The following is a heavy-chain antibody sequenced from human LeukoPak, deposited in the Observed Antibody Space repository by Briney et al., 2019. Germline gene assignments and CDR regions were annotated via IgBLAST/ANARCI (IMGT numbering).Heavy chain of an antibody. D-gene: IGHD7-27*01. CDR2: IIPIFGTA. CDR1: GGTFSSYA. Sequence: SVTVSCKASGGTFSSYAISWVRQAPGQGLEWMGGIIPIFGTANYAQKFQGRVTITADESTSTAYMELSSLRSEDTAVYYCARDGPGDSAYFDYWGQGTLVTVSS. J-gene: IGHJ4*02. V-gene: IGHV1-69*13. CDR3: ARDGPGDSAYFDY.